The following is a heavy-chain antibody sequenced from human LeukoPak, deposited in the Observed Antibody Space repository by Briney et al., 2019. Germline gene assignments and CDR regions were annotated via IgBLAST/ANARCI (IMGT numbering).Heavy chain of an antibody. CDR1: GYSFTSYW. J-gene: IGHJ4*02. V-gene: IGHV5-51*01. CDR2: IYPGDSDT. D-gene: IGHD2-2*01. CDR3: ARQYCSSTSCYSTDFDY. Sequence: GESLKISCKGSGYSFTSYWIGWVRQMPGKGLEWMGIIYPGDSDTRYSPSFQGQVTISADKSISTAYLQWSSLKASDTAMCYCARQYCSSTSCYSTDFDYWGQGTLVTVSS.